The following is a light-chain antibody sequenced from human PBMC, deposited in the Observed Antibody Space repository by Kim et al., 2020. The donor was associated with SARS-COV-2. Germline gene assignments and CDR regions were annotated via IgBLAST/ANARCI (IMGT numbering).Light chain of an antibody. CDR2: GKN. V-gene: IGLV3-19*01. CDR3: NSRDSSGVV. Sequence: SVAVEQTGKITCGGDSLRNYDASWYQQKPGPAPILVFYGKNNRPSGIPHRFSGSSSRDTATLTITGTQAEDEADYYCNSRDSSGVVFGGGTKVTVL. CDR1: SLRNYD. J-gene: IGLJ2*01.